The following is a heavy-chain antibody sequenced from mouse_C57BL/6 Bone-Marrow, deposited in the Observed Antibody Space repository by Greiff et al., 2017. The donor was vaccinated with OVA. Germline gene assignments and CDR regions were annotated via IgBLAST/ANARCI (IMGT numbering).Heavy chain of an antibody. CDR2: ISSGSSTI. D-gene: IGHD2-4*01. Sequence: EVKLQESGGGLVKPGGSLKLSCAASGFTFSDYGMHWVRQAPEKGLEWVAYISSGSSTIYYADTVKGRFTISRDNAKNTLFLQMTSLRSEDSAMYDCAKRDCNYCYFDVWGTGTTVTVSS. CDR1: GFTFSDYG. V-gene: IGHV5-17*01. J-gene: IGHJ1*03. CDR3: AKRDCNYCYFDV.